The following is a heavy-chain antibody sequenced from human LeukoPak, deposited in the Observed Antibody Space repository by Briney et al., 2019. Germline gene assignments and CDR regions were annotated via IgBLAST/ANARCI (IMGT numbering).Heavy chain of an antibody. J-gene: IGHJ6*03. V-gene: IGHV1-2*06. CDR2: INPNSGGT. Sequence: ASVKVSCKASGYTFTGYYMHWVRQAPGQGLEWMGRINPNSGGTNYAQKFQGRVTMIRNTSISTAYMELSSLRSEDTAVYYCAKAVAGLDSYYYYYMDVWGKGTTVTVSS. CDR3: AKAVAGLDSYYYYYMDV. CDR1: GYTFTGYY. D-gene: IGHD6-19*01.